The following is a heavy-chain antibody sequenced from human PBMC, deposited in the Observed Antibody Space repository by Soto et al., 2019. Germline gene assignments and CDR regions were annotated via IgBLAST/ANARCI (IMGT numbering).Heavy chain of an antibody. V-gene: IGHV3-7*03. CDR3: ARGLACSGGSCYWFDP. CDR1: GFTFSSYW. Sequence: GGSLRLSCAASGFTFSSYWMSWVRQAPGKGLGWVANIKQDGSEKYYVDSVEGRFTISRDNAKNSLYLQMNSLRAEDTAVYYCARGLACSGGSCYWFDPWGQGTLVTVSS. J-gene: IGHJ5*02. D-gene: IGHD2-15*01. CDR2: IKQDGSEK.